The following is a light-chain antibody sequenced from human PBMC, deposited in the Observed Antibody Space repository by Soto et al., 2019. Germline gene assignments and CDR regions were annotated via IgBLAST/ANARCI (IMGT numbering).Light chain of an antibody. CDR2: DVD. CDR3: SSYTTSSTYV. V-gene: IGLV2-14*03. Sequence: QSALTQPASVSGSPGQSITLFCTGTSSDVGFYNYVSWYQQHPGKAPKLMIHDVDYRPSGISYRFSGSKSGNTASLPISGLQAEYEADYYCSSYTTSSTYVFGSGTKLTVL. CDR1: SSDVGFYNY. J-gene: IGLJ1*01.